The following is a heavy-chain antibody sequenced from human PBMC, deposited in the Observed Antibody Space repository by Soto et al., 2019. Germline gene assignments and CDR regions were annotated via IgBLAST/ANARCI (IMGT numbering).Heavy chain of an antibody. J-gene: IGHJ4*02. D-gene: IGHD1-1*01. CDR2: ISADNGNT. V-gene: IGHV1-18*01. CDR1: GYTFTNYG. CDR3: ARRGVLPDY. Sequence: QVQLVQSGAEVKKPGASVKVSCKASGYTFTNYGITWVRQAPGQGLEWMGWISADNGNTNYAQNLQDRLTRTTDTSTSTAYMVLRSLRSDDTAVYYCARRGVLPDYWGEGALVTVS.